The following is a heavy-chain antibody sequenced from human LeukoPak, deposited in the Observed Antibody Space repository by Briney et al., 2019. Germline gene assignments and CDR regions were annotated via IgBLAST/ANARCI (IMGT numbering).Heavy chain of an antibody. J-gene: IGHJ4*02. CDR3: ARGKGSEDDVEMATLQSKPYFDY. Sequence: SETLSLTCAVYGGSFSGYYWSWIRQPPGKGLEWIGEINHSGSTNYNPSLKSRVTISVDTSKNQFSLKLSSVTAADTAVYYCARGKGSEDDVEMATLQSKPYFDYWGQGTLVTVSS. CDR2: INHSGST. V-gene: IGHV4-34*01. D-gene: IGHD5-24*01. CDR1: GGSFSGYY.